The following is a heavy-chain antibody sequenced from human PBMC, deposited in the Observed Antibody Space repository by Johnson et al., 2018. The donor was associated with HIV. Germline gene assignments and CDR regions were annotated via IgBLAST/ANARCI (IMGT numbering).Heavy chain of an antibody. CDR3: ARVRPGNPHDAFDI. J-gene: IGHJ3*02. CDR1: GFTSVDYG. D-gene: IGHD1-14*01. V-gene: IGHV3-30*03. Sequence: QVQLVESGGGVIRPGGSLRLSCAASGFTSVDYGMSWVRQAPGKGPEWVAVISFDGNLKKYADSVKGRFTISRDNSKNTLYLQMNSLRPEDTAVYYCARVRPGNPHDAFDIWGQGTMVTVSS. CDR2: ISFDGNLK.